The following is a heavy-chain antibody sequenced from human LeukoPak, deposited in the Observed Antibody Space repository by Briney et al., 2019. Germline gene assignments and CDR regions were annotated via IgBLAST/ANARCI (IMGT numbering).Heavy chain of an antibody. CDR3: AREDWGPDY. CDR2: IKRDGSQK. D-gene: IGHD7-27*01. Sequence: GGSLRLSCAASGFTFTGYWMVWVRQAPGKGLEWVANIKRDGSQKHYVDSVKGRFTISRDNAKKSLYLQMNNLRAEDTGVYYCAREDWGPDYWGQGTLVTVSS. CDR1: GFTFTGYW. J-gene: IGHJ4*02. V-gene: IGHV3-7*01.